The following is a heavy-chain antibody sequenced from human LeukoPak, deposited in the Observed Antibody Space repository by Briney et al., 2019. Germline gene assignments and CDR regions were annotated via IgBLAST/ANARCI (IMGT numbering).Heavy chain of an antibody. CDR3: ARGRFCSADSCSGGDAFDI. V-gene: IGHV4-4*07. D-gene: IGHD2-15*01. J-gene: IGHJ3*02. CDR1: GGSISSYY. Sequence: PSETLSLTCTVSGGSISSYYWSWIRQPAGQGLEWIGRIYSRGSTNYSPSLKSRVTMSLDTSKNQFSLKLSSLTAADTALYYCARGRFCSADSCSGGDAFDIWDQGTMVSVSS. CDR2: IYSRGST.